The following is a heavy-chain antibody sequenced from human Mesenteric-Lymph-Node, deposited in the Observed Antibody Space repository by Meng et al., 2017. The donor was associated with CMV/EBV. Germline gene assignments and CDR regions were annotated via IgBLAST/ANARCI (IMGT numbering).Heavy chain of an antibody. D-gene: IGHD3/OR15-3a*01. J-gene: IGHJ4*02. CDR1: GFTFSSYA. CDR3: ARDGDFRTGYFFDY. V-gene: IGHV3-30*15. CDR2: ISHDGSSK. Sequence: GESLKISCAASGFTFSSYAMHWVRQAPGKGLEWMAIISHDGSSKYYADSVKGRFTISRDSSKNTLDLQMSSLTTEDTAVYYCARDGDFRTGYFFDYWGQGNLVTVSS.